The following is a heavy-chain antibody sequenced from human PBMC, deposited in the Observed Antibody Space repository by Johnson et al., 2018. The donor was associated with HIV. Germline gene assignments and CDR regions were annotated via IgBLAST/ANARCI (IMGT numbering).Heavy chain of an antibody. CDR3: ARDQEHSSSYAFDI. V-gene: IGHV3-30-3*01. CDR2: ISHDGSNE. J-gene: IGHJ3*02. CDR1: GFTFSSYA. Sequence: QVQLVESGGGVVQPGRSLRLSCAASGFTFSSYAMHWVRQSPGKGLEWVSLISHDGSNEYYADSVKGRFTVSRDNSKNTLYLQMNSLRAEDTAVYYCARDQEHSSSYAFDIWGQGTMVTVSS. D-gene: IGHD6-6*01.